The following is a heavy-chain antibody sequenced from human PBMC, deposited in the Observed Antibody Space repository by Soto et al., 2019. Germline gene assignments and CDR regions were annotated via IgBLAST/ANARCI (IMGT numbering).Heavy chain of an antibody. V-gene: IGHV3-30*18. J-gene: IGHJ4*02. Sequence: QVQLVESGGGVVQPGRSLRLSCAASGFTFSNYDMHWVRQAPGEGPEWVAVLSFDGTSKNYADSVKGRFTISRDNSKNTLFLQMNSLRTEDTAVYFCAKDFYTVRVPAAPRPHYFDFWGPGTLVTVSS. CDR3: AKDFYTVRVPAAPRPHYFDF. D-gene: IGHD2-2*01. CDR1: GFTFSNYD. CDR2: LSFDGTSK.